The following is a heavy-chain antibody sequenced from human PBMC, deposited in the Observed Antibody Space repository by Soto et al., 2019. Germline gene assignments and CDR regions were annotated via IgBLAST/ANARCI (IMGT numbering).Heavy chain of an antibody. V-gene: IGHV3-74*01. CDR1: GFTFSSYW. J-gene: IGHJ4*02. CDR3: ARVSAWIPDY. D-gene: IGHD1-1*01. Sequence: TGGSLRLSCAASGFTFSSYWMHWVRQAPGKGLVWVSLINTDGSSTSYADSVKGRFTISRDNAKNTLYLQMNTLRAEDTAVYYCARVSAWIPDYWGQGTLVTVSS. CDR2: INTDGSST.